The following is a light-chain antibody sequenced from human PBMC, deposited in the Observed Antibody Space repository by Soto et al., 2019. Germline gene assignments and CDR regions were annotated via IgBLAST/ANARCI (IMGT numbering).Light chain of an antibody. CDR3: QSYDNSLSDVV. CDR2: GNN. CDR1: SSNIGAGYD. V-gene: IGLV1-40*01. Sequence: QPVLTQPPSVSGAPGQRVTISCAGSSSNIGAGYDVRWYQQLPGTAPKLLTYGNNNRPSGVPDRFSGSKSGTSASLAITGLQAKDEADYYCQSYDNSLSDVVFGGGTKLTVL. J-gene: IGLJ2*01.